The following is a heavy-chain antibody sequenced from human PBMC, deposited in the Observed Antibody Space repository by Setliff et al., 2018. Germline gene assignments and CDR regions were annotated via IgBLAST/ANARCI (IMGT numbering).Heavy chain of an antibody. CDR2: IYTGGST. Sequence: SETLSLTCIVSGVSVSRHYWSWIRQPPGKTLEWIGYIYTGGSTTYNPSLKSRVTLSLDTSKNHLSLNLTSVTAADTAVYYCARAAKYDSSGYYGFWFDPWGQGTLVTVSS. V-gene: IGHV4-4*08. J-gene: IGHJ5*02. CDR3: ARAAKYDSSGYYGFWFDP. D-gene: IGHD3-22*01. CDR1: GVSVSRHY.